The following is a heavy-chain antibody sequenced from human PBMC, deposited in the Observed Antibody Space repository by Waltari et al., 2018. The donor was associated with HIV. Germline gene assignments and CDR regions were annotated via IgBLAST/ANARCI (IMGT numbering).Heavy chain of an antibody. CDR3: ARLRYYYDSSGYYYFDI. CDR1: GGSFSGYY. J-gene: IGHJ3*02. Sequence: QVQLQQWGAGLLKPSEPLSHTCAVYGGSFSGYYWSWIRQAPGKGLEWIGEINHSGSTNYNPSLKSRVTISVDTSKNQFSLKLSSVTAADTAVYYCARLRYYYDSSGYYYFDIWGQGTMVTVSS. D-gene: IGHD3-22*01. V-gene: IGHV4-34*01. CDR2: INHSGST.